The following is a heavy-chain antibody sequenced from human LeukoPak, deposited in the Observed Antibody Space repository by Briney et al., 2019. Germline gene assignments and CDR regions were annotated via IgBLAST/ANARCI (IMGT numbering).Heavy chain of an antibody. CDR3: ARYSTSWYTFDY. CDR1: GGSISSGGYS. CDR2: IYYSGST. D-gene: IGHD6-13*01. V-gene: IGHV4-61*08. J-gene: IGHJ4*02. Sequence: PSETLSLTCAVSGGSISSGGYSWSWIRQPPGEGLEWIGYIYYSGSTAYSPSLKSRVTISVDTSKNQFSLKLSSVTAADTAVYFCARYSTSWYTFDYWGQGTLVTVSS.